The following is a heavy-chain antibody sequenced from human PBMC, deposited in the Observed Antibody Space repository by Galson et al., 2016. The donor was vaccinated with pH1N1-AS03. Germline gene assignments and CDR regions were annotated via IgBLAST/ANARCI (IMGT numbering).Heavy chain of an antibody. Sequence: ETLSLTCTVSGNSIRSSYWTWIRQSPGKGLEWIGYIYYTGSTNYNPSLKSRVTISVDTSKNQFSLKLNSVTAADTAVYFCAREPGYPSNSWFDSWGQGSLVTVSS. CDR2: IYYTGST. CDR1: GNSIRSSY. CDR3: AREPGYPSNSWFDS. V-gene: IGHV4-59*01. D-gene: IGHD3-16*01. J-gene: IGHJ5*01.